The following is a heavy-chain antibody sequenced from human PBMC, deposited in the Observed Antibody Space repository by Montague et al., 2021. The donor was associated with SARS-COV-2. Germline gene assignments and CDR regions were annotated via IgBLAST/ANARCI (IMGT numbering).Heavy chain of an antibody. CDR2: IYHSGST. V-gene: IGHV4-4*02. Sequence: SETLSLTCAVSGGSISSSNWWSWVRQPPGKGLEWIGEIYHSGSTNYNPSLKSRVTISVDTSKNQFSLKLSSVTAADTAVYYCARDDYTPGDYYYYYGMDVWGQGTTVTVSS. D-gene: IGHD4-11*01. CDR1: GGSISSSNW. J-gene: IGHJ6*02. CDR3: ARDDYTPGDYYYYYGMDV.